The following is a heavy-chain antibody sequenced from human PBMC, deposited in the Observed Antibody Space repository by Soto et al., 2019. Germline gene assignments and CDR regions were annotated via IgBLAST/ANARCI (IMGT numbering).Heavy chain of an antibody. Sequence: EMQLVESGGGMVQLGGSLRVSCAASGFTVSSYSMHWVRQAPGKGLEWVSYISGSGGTIYYADSVKGRFTISRDNAKNSLSVQMNSLRDEDTAVYFCARETGLRSSGWSYYFDFWGQGTRVTVSS. CDR3: ARETGLRSSGWSYYFDF. CDR2: ISGSGGTI. CDR1: GFTVSSYS. J-gene: IGHJ4*02. D-gene: IGHD6-19*01. V-gene: IGHV3-48*02.